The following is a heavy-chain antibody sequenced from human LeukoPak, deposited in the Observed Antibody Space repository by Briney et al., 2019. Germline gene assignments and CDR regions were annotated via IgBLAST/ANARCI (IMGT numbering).Heavy chain of an antibody. CDR2: IKQDGSEK. CDR3: AREVVFRGAFDI. Sequence: GGSLRLSCAASGFTFSNYWMTWVRQAPGKGLEWVANIKQDGSEKYYVDSVKGRFTISRDNAKNSLYLQMNSLRAEDTALYYCAREVVFRGAFDIWGQGTMVTVSS. J-gene: IGHJ3*02. V-gene: IGHV3-7*03. CDR1: GFTFSNYW. D-gene: IGHD1-26*01.